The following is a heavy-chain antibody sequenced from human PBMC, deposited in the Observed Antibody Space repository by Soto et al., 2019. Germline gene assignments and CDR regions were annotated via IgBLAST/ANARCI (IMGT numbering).Heavy chain of an antibody. J-gene: IGHJ6*02. CDR3: ARVKGLPAPLATLEEYSSAYGMDV. CDR2: INSDGSST. CDR1: GFTFSSYW. Sequence: GGSLRLSCAASGFTFSSYWMHWVRQAPGKGLVWVSRINSDGSSTSYADSVKGRFTISRDNAKNTLYLQMNSLRAEDTAVYYCARVKGLPAPLATLEEYSSAYGMDVWGQGTTVTVSS. D-gene: IGHD6-6*01. V-gene: IGHV3-74*01.